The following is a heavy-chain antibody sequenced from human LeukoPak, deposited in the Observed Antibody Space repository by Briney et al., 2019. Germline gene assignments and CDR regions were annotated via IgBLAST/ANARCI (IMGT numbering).Heavy chain of an antibody. Sequence: SETLSLTCTVSGGSISSSSYYWGWIRQPPGKGLEWIGYIYYSGSTNYNPSLKRRVTMSVDTSQNQFFLKVDSVTAADTAVYCARVTQKLERIAVARTSEWRANWYFDLWGRGTLVTVSS. CDR1: GGSISSSSYY. V-gene: IGHV4-61*05. CDR3: ARVTQKLERIAVARTSEWRANWYFDL. J-gene: IGHJ2*01. CDR2: IYYSGST. D-gene: IGHD6-19*01.